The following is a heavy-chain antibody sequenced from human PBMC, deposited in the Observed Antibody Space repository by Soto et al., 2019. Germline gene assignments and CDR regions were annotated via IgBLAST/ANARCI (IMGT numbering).Heavy chain of an antibody. J-gene: IGHJ4*02. Sequence: GGSLRLSCAASGFTFSSYGMHWVRQAPGKGLEWVAVISYDGSNKYYADSVKGRFTISRDNSKNTLYLQMNSLRAEDTAVYYCAKDPPREVAPDYWGQGTLVTVS. D-gene: IGHD1-26*01. V-gene: IGHV3-30*18. CDR1: GFTFSSYG. CDR2: ISYDGSNK. CDR3: AKDPPREVAPDY.